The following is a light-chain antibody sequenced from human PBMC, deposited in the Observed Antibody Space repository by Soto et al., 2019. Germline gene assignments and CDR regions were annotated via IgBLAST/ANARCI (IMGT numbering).Light chain of an antibody. CDR1: SSDVGGYNY. CDR2: EVS. Sequence: QSALTQPASVSGSPGQSITISCTGTSSDVGGYNYVSWYQHHPGKAPKLMIYEVSNRPSGVSNRFSGSKSGNTASLTISGLQAEDEADYYCNSYTSSSNYFFGTGTKLTVL. CDR3: NSYTSSSNYF. J-gene: IGLJ1*01. V-gene: IGLV2-14*01.